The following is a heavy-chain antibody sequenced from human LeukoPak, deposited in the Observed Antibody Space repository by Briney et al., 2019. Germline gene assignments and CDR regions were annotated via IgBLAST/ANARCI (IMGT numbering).Heavy chain of an antibody. J-gene: IGHJ6*02. CDR3: ARDPYSSTWSYGMDV. V-gene: IGHV3-7*05. D-gene: IGHD6-6*01. CDR2: IKEDGSEE. CDR1: GFTFSSYW. Sequence: GGSLRLSCAASGFTFSSYWMSWVRQTPGKGLEWVANIKEDGSEEVYVDSLKGRFTISRDNAKDSLFLQMNSLRAEDTAVYYCARDPYSSTWSYGMDVWGQGTTVTVSS.